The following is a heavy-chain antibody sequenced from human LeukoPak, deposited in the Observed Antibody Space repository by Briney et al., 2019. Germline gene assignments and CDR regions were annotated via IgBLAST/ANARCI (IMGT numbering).Heavy chain of an antibody. CDR1: GGSISSGSYY. V-gene: IGHV4-61*02. J-gene: IGHJ4*02. CDR3: ATHYYGSGSYAKFDY. D-gene: IGHD3-10*01. Sequence: SETLSLTCTVSGGSISSGSYYWSWIRQPAGKGLEWIGRIYTSGSTNYNPSLKSRVTISVDTSKNQFSLKLSSVTAADTAVYYCATHYYGSGSYAKFDYWGQGTLVTVSS. CDR2: IYTSGST.